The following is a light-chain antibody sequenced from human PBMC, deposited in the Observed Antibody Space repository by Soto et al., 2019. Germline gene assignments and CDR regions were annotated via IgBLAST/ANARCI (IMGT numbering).Light chain of an antibody. CDR2: WAS. J-gene: IGKJ2*01. Sequence: DIVMTQSPDSMAVSLGERATINCKSSQSVLYSSNNKNYLAWYQQRPGQPPKLLIYWASTRESGVPDRFSGSGSGTDFTLTISSLQAEDVAVYYCQQYSNTPLTFGQGTKLEIK. CDR3: QQYSNTPLT. V-gene: IGKV4-1*01. CDR1: QSVLYSSNNKNY.